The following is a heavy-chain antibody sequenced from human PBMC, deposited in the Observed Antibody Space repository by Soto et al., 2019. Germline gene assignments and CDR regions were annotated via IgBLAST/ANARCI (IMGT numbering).Heavy chain of an antibody. J-gene: IGHJ3*02. D-gene: IGHD3-22*01. Sequence: QVQLVQSGAEVKKPGASVKVSCKASGYTFTSYDINWLRQATGQGRAWMGWMNPNSGNTGYAQKFQGRVTMTRNTSISTAYMELSSLRSEDTAVDYCVTGYYDSSGYYWIDAFDIWGQGTMVTVSS. V-gene: IGHV1-8*01. CDR3: VTGYYDSSGYYWIDAFDI. CDR1: GYTFTSYD. CDR2: MNPNSGNT.